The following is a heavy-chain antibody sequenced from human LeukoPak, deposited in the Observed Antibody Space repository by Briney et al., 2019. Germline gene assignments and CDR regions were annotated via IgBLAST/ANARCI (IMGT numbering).Heavy chain of an antibody. Sequence: GGSLRLSCAASGXTFSSYAMSWVRQAPVTGQEWVSTISGSGGTYYADSVKGRFTISRDNSKNTLFLQMSSLRAEDTAVYYCAKDLTTSHVSQYFDYWGRGTLVTVSS. CDR3: AKDLTTSHVSQYFDY. V-gene: IGHV3-23*01. CDR1: GXTFSSYA. CDR2: ISGSGGT. J-gene: IGHJ4*02. D-gene: IGHD1-14*01.